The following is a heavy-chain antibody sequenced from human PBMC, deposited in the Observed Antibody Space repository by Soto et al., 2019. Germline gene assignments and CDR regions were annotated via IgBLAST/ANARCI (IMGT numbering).Heavy chain of an antibody. V-gene: IGHV3-30*04. D-gene: IGHD5-12*01. CDR1: GFTFSSYA. Sequence: GGSLRLSCAASGFTFSSYAMHWVRQAPGKGLEWVSVISYDGSNKYYADSVKSRFTISRDNSKNSLYLQMNSLRAEGTAVCYCGRAPDIVATISYCGLDGWGQGTTVTVSS. J-gene: IGHJ6*02. CDR2: ISYDGSNK. CDR3: GRAPDIVATISYCGLDG.